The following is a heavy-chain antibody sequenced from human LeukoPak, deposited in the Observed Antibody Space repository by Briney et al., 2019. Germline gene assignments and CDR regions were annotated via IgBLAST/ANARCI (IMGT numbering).Heavy chain of an antibody. CDR1: GFTFSSFG. V-gene: IGHV3-30*02. CDR3: ARDLGYSSGPNY. D-gene: IGHD6-19*01. CDR2: ILYDGTNK. J-gene: IGHJ4*02. Sequence: GGSLRLSCAASGFTFSSFGMHWVRQAPGQGLEWVAFILYDGTNKYYVDSVKGRFTISRDNAKNSLYLQMNSLRAEDTAVYYCARDLGYSSGPNYWGQGTRVTVSS.